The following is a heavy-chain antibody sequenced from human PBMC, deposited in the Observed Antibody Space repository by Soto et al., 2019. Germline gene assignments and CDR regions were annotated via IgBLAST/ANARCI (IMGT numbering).Heavy chain of an antibody. Sequence: GESLKISCAASGFTFSSYGMHWVRQAPGKGLEWVAVIWYDGSNKYYADSVKGRFTISRDNSKNTLYLQMNSLRAEDTAVYYCARDSSWRPLPHNTLYYYYGMDVWGQGTTVTVSS. CDR1: GFTFSSYG. V-gene: IGHV3-33*01. J-gene: IGHJ6*02. D-gene: IGHD1-1*01. CDR3: ARDSSWRPLPHNTLYYYYGMDV. CDR2: IWYDGSNK.